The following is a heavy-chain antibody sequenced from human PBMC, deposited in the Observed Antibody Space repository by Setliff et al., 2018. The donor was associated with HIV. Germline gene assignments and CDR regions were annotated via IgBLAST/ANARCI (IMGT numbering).Heavy chain of an antibody. CDR2: INYDDNYE. J-gene: IGHJ6*03. D-gene: IGHD5-18*01. Sequence: GSLRLSCAASGFTFSSYGMHWVRQAPGKGLEWVTFINYDDNYEYYADSVKGRFTISRDNSKNTLYLQMNSLRAEDTAVYYCARDQWGYSYGYYYYYYMDVWGKGTTVTVSS. V-gene: IGHV3-30*02. CDR3: ARDQWGYSYGYYYYYYMDV. CDR1: GFTFSSYG.